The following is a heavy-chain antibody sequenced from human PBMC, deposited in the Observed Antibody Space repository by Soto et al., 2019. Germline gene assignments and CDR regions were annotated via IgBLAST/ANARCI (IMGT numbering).Heavy chain of an antibody. V-gene: IGHV1-18*01. J-gene: IGHJ4*02. Sequence: QVHLVQSGAEVKKPGASVKVSCKGSGYAFTTYSITWVRRAPGQGLEWMGWISAHNGNTNYAQKLQGRVTVTRDTSTSTAYMELRSLRSDDTAVYYCARGRYGDYWGQGAVVSVSS. D-gene: IGHD1-1*01. CDR2: ISAHNGNT. CDR1: GYAFTTYS. CDR3: ARGRYGDY.